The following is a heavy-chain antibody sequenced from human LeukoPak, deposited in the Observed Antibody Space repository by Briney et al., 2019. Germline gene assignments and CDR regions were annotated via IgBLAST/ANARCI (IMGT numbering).Heavy chain of an antibody. V-gene: IGHV3-23*01. CDR1: GFTFSSYA. J-gene: IGHJ2*01. D-gene: IGHD3-22*01. CDR3: AKATTYYYDSSGYSYFDL. Sequence: GGSLRLSCAASGFTFSSYAMSWVRQAPGKGLEWVSAISGSGGSTYYADSVKGRFTISRDNSKNTLYLQMNSLRAEGTAVYYCAKATTYYYDSSGYSYFDLWGRGTLVTVSS. CDR2: ISGSGGST.